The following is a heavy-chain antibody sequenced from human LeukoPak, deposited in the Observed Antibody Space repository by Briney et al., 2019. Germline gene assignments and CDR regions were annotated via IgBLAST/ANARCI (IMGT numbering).Heavy chain of an antibody. D-gene: IGHD3-22*01. CDR2: IYYSGST. CDR1: GGSISSYY. J-gene: IGHJ6*03. Sequence: PSETLSLTCTVSGGSISSYYWSWIRQPPGKGLEWIGYIYYSGSTNYNPSLKSRVTISVDTSKNQFSLKLSSVTAADTAVYYCARYRSSGRNYYYYYMDVWGKGTTVTISS. V-gene: IGHV4-59*08. CDR3: ARYRSSGRNYYYYYMDV.